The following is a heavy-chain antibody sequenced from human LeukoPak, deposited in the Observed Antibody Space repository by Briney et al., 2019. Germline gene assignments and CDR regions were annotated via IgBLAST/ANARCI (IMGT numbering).Heavy chain of an antibody. V-gene: IGHV3-11*04. CDR2: ISSSSATI. J-gene: IGHJ4*02. CDR3: ARDSDRGSDY. D-gene: IGHD5-12*01. CDR1: GFTFSDYY. Sequence: KTGGSLRLSCVTSGFTFSDYYMSWIRQAPGRWLEWISNISSSSATIYYADSVRGRFTVSRDNAKKSLYLHMNSVRAEDTAVYYCARDSDRGSDYWGQGTLVTVSS.